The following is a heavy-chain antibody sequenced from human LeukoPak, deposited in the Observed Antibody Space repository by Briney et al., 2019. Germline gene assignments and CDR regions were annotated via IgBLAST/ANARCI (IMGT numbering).Heavy chain of an antibody. CDR1: GFTFSNYW. J-gene: IGHJ6*04. CDR2: IKQDGSEK. CDR3: AELGITMIGGV. V-gene: IGHV3-7*01. D-gene: IGHD3-10*02. Sequence: GGSLRLSCAASGFTFSNYWMSWVRQAPGKGLEWVANIKQDGSEKYYVDSVKGRFTISKDNAKNSLYLQMNSLRAEDTAVYYCAELGITMIGGVWGKGTTVTISS.